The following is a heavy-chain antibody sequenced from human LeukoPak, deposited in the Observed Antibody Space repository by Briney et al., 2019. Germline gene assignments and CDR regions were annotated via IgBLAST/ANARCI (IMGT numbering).Heavy chain of an antibody. CDR2: ISSSGSTI. Sequence: GGSLRLSCAASGFTFSSYEMNWVRQAPGKGVEWVSYISSSGSTIYYADSVKGRFTISRDNAKNSLYLQMNSPRAEDTAVYYCTRAPPGSVSAYAFDIRGQGTMVTVS. CDR1: GFTFSSYE. V-gene: IGHV3-48*03. CDR3: TRAPPGSVSAYAFDI. D-gene: IGHD3-10*01. J-gene: IGHJ3*02.